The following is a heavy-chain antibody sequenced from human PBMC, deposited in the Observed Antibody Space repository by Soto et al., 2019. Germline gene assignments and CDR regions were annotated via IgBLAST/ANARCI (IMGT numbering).Heavy chain of an antibody. CDR1: GGSRSRGGQS. Sequence: PSETLSLTCAVSGGSRSRGGQSWSWIRQPPGKGLEWLGFIYYTGSTYYNPSLKSRVTLSVDRSKNQFSLNLTSVTAADTAMYFCARAPPGPSPRCDVWGQGTTVTVSS. J-gene: IGHJ6*02. CDR2: IYYTGST. CDR3: ARAPPGPSPRCDV. D-gene: IGHD3-10*01. V-gene: IGHV4-30-2*01.